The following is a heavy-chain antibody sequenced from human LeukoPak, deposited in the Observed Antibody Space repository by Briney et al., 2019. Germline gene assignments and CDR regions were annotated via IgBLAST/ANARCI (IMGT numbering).Heavy chain of an antibody. D-gene: IGHD3-22*01. CDR1: EETFTTSI. CDR2: FLPVFGTA. J-gene: IGHJ4*02. Sequence: ASVRVSCKPPEETFTTSITTWGRQALGQGFGWMGRFLPVFGTANYAQKFQGRVTFTADISTRTAYMEFNSLRSDDTAVYFCARRFYYDRIGYSEYWGQGTLISVSS. V-gene: IGHV1-69*08. CDR3: ARRFYYDRIGYSEY.